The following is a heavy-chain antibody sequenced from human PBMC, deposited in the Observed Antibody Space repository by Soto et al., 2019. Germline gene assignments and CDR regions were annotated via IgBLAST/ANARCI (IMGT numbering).Heavy chain of an antibody. D-gene: IGHD2-15*01. V-gene: IGHV1-18*01. CDR1: GYTFTSYG. CDR3: ARSPRDIVVVVAAYYFDY. J-gene: IGHJ4*02. CDR2: ISAYDGNT. Sequence: GASVKVSCKASGYTFTSYGISWVRQAPGQGLEWMGWISAYDGNTNYAQKLQGRVTMTTDTSTSTAYMELRSLRSDDTAVYYCARSPRDIVVVVAAYYFDYWGQGTLVTVSS.